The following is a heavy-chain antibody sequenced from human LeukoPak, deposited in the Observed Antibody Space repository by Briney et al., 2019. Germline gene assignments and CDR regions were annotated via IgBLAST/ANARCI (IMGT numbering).Heavy chain of an antibody. D-gene: IGHD2-21*01. J-gene: IGHJ4*02. CDR2: IYSSGST. V-gene: IGHV4-39*07. CDR3: ARGVVIAPQTFDY. Sequence: SETLSLTCNVSGVSISSSSYYWGWIRQPPGKGLEWIGSIYSSGSTYYNPSLKSRVTISVDTSKNQFSLKLSSVTAADTAVYYCARGVVIAPQTFDYWGQGTLVTVSS. CDR1: GVSISSSSYY.